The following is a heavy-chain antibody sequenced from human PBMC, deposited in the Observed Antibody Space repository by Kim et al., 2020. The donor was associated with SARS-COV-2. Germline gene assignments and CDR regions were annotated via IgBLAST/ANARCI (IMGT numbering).Heavy chain of an antibody. V-gene: IGHV4-34*01. CDR3: ARGLSSSSGYYYYMDV. D-gene: IGHD6-6*01. Sequence: PMSRVTISLDTSKNRFSLKLSSVTAADTAVYYCARGLSSSSGYYYYMDVWGKGTTVTVSS. J-gene: IGHJ6*03.